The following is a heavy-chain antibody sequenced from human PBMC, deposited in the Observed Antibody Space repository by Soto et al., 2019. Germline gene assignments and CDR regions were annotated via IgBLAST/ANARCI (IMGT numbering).Heavy chain of an antibody. J-gene: IGHJ6*02. Sequence: EVQLVESGGVVVQPGGSLRLSCAASGFTFDDYTRHWVRQAPGKGLGWVSLISWDGGSTYYADSVKGRFTISRDNSKNSLELQMNRLRTEDTALYYCVSSIAARRYGMDVWGQGTTVTVSS. CDR1: GFTFDDYT. CDR2: ISWDGGST. V-gene: IGHV3-43*01. CDR3: VSSIAARRYGMDV. D-gene: IGHD6-6*01.